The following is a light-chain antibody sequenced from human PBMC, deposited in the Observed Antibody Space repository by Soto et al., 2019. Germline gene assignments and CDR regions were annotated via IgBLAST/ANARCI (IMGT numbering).Light chain of an antibody. CDR1: SSDVGVYNY. J-gene: IGLJ1*01. CDR2: DVS. V-gene: IGLV2-11*01. CDR3: CSYAGTYSYV. Sequence: QSALTQPRSVSGSPGQSVTISCTGTSSDVGVYNYVSWYQHHPGKAPKLLIYDVSKRPSGVPDRFSGSKSGNTASLTISGLQAEDEADYYCCSYAGTYSYVFATGTQLTVL.